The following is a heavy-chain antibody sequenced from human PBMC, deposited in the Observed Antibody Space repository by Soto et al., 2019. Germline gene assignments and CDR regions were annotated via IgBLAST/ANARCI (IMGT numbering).Heavy chain of an antibody. CDR1: GFTFSNYD. D-gene: IGHD6-19*01. CDR2: ISGSGDDT. J-gene: IGHJ4*02. CDR3: AKDRAVVGTRTSGGFDY. V-gene: IGHV3-23*01. Sequence: EVQLLESGGGLVQPGGSLGLSCVASGFTFSNYDMNWVRQAPGKGLEWVSYISGSGDDTDYADSVKGRFTISRDSSKNTLYLQMNGLRAEDTALYYCAKDRAVVGTRTSGGFDYWGQGTLVTVSS.